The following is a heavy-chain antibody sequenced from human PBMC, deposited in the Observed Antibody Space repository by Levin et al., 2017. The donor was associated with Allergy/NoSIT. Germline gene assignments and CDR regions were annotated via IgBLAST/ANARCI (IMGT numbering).Heavy chain of an antibody. Sequence: SCAASGFTFSSYSMNWVRQAPGKGLEWVSYISSSSSTIYYADSVKGRFTISRDNAKNSLYLQMNSLRAEDTAVYYCATVDTAMVDSPPYFDYWGQGTLVTVSS. CDR1: GFTFSSYS. CDR3: ATVDTAMVDSPPYFDY. V-gene: IGHV3-48*01. CDR2: ISSSSSTI. D-gene: IGHD5-18*01. J-gene: IGHJ4*02.